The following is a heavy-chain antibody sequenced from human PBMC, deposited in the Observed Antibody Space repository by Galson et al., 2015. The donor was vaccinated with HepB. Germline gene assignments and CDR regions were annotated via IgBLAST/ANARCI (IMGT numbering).Heavy chain of an antibody. CDR3: ARQKAATQGVNWFDP. CDR2: INAGNGNT. Sequence: VKVSCKASGYTFTSHTMQWVRQAPGQRLEWMGWINAGNGNTKYSQMFQGRVTFTRDTSARTAYMELSSLRSEDTAVYYCARQKAATQGVNWFDPWGQGTLVTVSS. CDR1: GYTFTSHT. J-gene: IGHJ5*02. V-gene: IGHV1-3*01. D-gene: IGHD6-13*01.